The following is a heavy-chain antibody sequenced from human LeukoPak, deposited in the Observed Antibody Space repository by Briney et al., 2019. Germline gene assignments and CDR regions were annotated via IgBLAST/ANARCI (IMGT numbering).Heavy chain of an antibody. CDR1: GGTFSSYA. D-gene: IGHD2-15*01. CDR3: GRSIVVVVAASAHDAFDN. CDR2: IIPILGIA. J-gene: IGHJ3*02. V-gene: IGHV1-69*04. Sequence: HVASVKVSCKASGGTFSSYAISWVRQAPGQGLEWMGRIIPILGIANYAQKFQGRVTITADKSTSTAYMELSSLRSEDTAVYYCGRSIVVVVAASAHDAFDNWGQGKMVNVSS.